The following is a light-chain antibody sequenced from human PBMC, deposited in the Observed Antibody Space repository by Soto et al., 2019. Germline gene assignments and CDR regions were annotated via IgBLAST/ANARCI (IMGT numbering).Light chain of an antibody. CDR1: SSDVGGYNY. Sequence: QSVLTQPASVSGSPGQSITISCTGTSSDVGGYNYVSWYQHHPGKAPKLIIYDVTSRPSGVSIRFSGSMSDNTASLTISGLQPEDEADSPCSSYTPSNTRQIVFGTGTKVTVL. CDR3: SSYTPSNTRQIV. V-gene: IGLV2-14*03. CDR2: DVT. J-gene: IGLJ1*01.